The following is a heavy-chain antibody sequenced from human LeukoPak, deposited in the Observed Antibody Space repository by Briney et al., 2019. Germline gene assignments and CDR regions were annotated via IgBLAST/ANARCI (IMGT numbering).Heavy chain of an antibody. V-gene: IGHV3-23*01. D-gene: IGHD4-23*01. Sequence: GGSLRLACAASGFTFSTYAMSWVRQAPGKGLEWVSLITGSADNTYYADSVKGRFTISRDNAKNSLYLQMNSLRAEDTAVYYCARGVTQGRYGGKGLNWFDPWGQGTLVTVSS. CDR3: ARGVTQGRYGGKGLNWFDP. J-gene: IGHJ5*02. CDR2: ITGSADNT. CDR1: GFTFSTYA.